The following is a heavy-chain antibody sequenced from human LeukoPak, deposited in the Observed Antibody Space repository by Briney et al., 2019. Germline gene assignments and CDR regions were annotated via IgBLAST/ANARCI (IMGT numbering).Heavy chain of an antibody. D-gene: IGHD6-13*01. J-gene: IGHJ4*02. CDR3: ARASSSSWYNY. CDR2: IYSSGST. V-gene: IGHV4-39*01. CDR1: GGSINSSSYF. Sequence: SETLSLTCTVSGGSINSSSYFWGWIRQPPGKGLERIASIYSSGSTYYNPSLKSRITISVDTSNNQFSLKLSSVTAADAAVYYCARASSSSWYNYWGEGALVTVSS.